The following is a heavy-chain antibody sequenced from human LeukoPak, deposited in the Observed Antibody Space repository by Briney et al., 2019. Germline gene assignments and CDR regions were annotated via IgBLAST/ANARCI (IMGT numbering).Heavy chain of an antibody. V-gene: IGHV4-34*01. CDR1: GGSFSGYY. CDR3: ARGPHSSSWHPLLGSGYFDY. J-gene: IGHJ4*02. D-gene: IGHD6-13*01. CDR2: INHSGST. Sequence: PSETLSLTCAVYGGSFSGYYWSWIRQPPGKGLEWIGEINHSGSTNYNPSLKSRVTISVDTSKNQFSLKLSSVTAADTAVYYCARGPHSSSWHPLLGSGYFDYWGQGTLVTVSS.